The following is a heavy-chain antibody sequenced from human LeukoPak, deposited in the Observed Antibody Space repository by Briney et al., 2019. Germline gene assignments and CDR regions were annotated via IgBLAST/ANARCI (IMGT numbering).Heavy chain of an antibody. D-gene: IGHD3-22*01. CDR1: GGSISSYY. Sequence: SETLSLTRTVSGGSISSYYWSWIRQPAGKGLEWIGRIYTSGSTNYNPSLKSRVTISVDKSKNQFSLKLSSVTAADTAVYYCARDSSGYYYLDYWGQGTLVTVSS. CDR3: ARDSSGYYYLDY. V-gene: IGHV4-4*07. CDR2: IYTSGST. J-gene: IGHJ4*02.